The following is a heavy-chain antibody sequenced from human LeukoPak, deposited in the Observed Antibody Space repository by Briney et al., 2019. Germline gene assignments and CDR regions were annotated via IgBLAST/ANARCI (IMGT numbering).Heavy chain of an antibody. CDR3: ARHQTRITIFGAYYFDY. D-gene: IGHD3-3*01. CDR1: GGSISSYY. Sequence: SETLSLTCTVSGGSISSYYWSWIRQPPGKGLEWIGYTYYSGSTNYNPSLKSRVTISVDTSKNQFSLKLSSVTAADTAVYYCARHQTRITIFGAYYFDYWGQGTLVTVSP. V-gene: IGHV4-59*08. J-gene: IGHJ4*02. CDR2: TYYSGST.